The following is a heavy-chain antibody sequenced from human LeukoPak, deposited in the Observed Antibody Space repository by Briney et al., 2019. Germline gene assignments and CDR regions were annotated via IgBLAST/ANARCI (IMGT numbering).Heavy chain of an antibody. J-gene: IGHJ4*02. Sequence: SETLSLTCAVSGGSISSSNWWSWVRQPPGKGLEWIGEIYHSGSTNYNPSLKSRVTMSVDTSKNQFSLKLSSVTAADTAVYYCASTATMVRRVAFDYWGQGTLVTVSS. CDR3: ASTATMVRRVAFDY. CDR2: IYHSGST. D-gene: IGHD3-10*01. CDR1: GGSISSSNW. V-gene: IGHV4-4*02.